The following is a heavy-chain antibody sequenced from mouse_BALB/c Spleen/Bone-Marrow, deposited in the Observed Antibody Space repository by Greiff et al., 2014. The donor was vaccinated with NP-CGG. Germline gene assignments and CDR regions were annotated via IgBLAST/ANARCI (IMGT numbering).Heavy chain of an antibody. Sequence: VQLKESGAELVKPGASVKLSCTASGFNIKDTYMHWVKQRPEQGLEWIGRIDPANGNTKYDPKFQGKATITADTSSNTAYLQLSSLTSEDTAVYYCARSSLWYFDVWGAGTTVTVSS. CDR2: IDPANGNT. CDR1: GFNIKDTY. J-gene: IGHJ1*01. V-gene: IGHV14-3*02. CDR3: ARSSLWYFDV. D-gene: IGHD6-1*01.